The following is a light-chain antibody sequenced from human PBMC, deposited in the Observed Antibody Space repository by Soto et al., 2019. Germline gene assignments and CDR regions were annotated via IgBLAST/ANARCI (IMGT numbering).Light chain of an antibody. CDR1: SSDVGNYNF. V-gene: IGLV2-11*01. J-gene: IGLJ1*01. CDR3: CSYAGSYPFV. CDR2: DVD. Sequence: QSALTQPRSVSGSPGQSVTISFTGTSSDVGNYNFVSWYQHHPGKAPKLMIYDVDKRPSGVPDRFSGSKSGNTASLTISGLQAEDEADYYCCSYAGSYPFVFGTGTKLTVL.